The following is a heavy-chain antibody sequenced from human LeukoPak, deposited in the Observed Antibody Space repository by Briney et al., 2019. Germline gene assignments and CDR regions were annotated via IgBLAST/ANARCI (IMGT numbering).Heavy chain of an antibody. D-gene: IGHD1-26*01. V-gene: IGHV3-7*01. CDR2: INQDGSEK. Sequence: GGSLTLSCAASGFTFSYHWMTWVRQAPGKGLEWVANINQDGSEKYYVDSVTGRFTISRDNAKNSLYLQMNSLRAEDTAVYYCARDKVLGATTGSLFDYWGQGSLVTVSS. J-gene: IGHJ4*02. CDR1: GFTFSYHW. CDR3: ARDKVLGATTGSLFDY.